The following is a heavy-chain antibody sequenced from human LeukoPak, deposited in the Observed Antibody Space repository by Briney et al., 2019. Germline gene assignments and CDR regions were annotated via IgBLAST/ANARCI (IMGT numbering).Heavy chain of an antibody. CDR3: ARGTSSGYDSTPFDY. D-gene: IGHD5-12*01. Sequence: SETLSLTCAVYGGSFSGYYWSWIRQPPGKGLEWIGEINHSGSTNYNPSLKSRVTISVDTSKNQFSLKLSSVTAADTAVYYCARGTSSGYDSTPFDYRGQGTLVTVSS. CDR2: INHSGST. J-gene: IGHJ4*02. CDR1: GGSFSGYY. V-gene: IGHV4-34*01.